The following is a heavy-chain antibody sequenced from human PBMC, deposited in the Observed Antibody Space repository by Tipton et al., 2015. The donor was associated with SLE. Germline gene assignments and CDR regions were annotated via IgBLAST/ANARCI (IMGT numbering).Heavy chain of an antibody. V-gene: IGHV4-59*11. J-gene: IGHJ6*02. CDR3: ARGIAASFYYYYGMDV. CDR1: GGSISSHY. Sequence: LRLSCTVSGGSISSHYWSWIRQPPGKGLEWIGYIYYSGSTNYNPSLKSRVTISVDTSKNQFSLKLSSVTAADTAVYYCARGIAASFYYYYGMDVWGQGPTVTVSS. D-gene: IGHD6-13*01. CDR2: IYYSGST.